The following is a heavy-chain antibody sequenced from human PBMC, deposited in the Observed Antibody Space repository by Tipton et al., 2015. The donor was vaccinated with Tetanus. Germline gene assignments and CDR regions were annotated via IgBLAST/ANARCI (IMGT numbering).Heavy chain of an antibody. V-gene: IGHV4-34*01. CDR3: ATMTPVDWYFDL. CDR1: GGSSSSFY. Sequence: LRLSCAVSGGSSSSFYWSWIRQPPGKGLEWIGEINQRGGISYNPSLNSRVTISVDTSKNQLSLKLTSVTAADTAVYYCATMTPVDWYFDLWGRGTLVTVSS. CDR2: INQRGGI. J-gene: IGHJ2*01. D-gene: IGHD4-23*01.